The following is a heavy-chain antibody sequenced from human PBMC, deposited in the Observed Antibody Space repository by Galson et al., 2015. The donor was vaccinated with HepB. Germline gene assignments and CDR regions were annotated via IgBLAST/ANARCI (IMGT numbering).Heavy chain of an antibody. D-gene: IGHD1-26*01. V-gene: IGHV3-30*18. J-gene: IGHJ4*02. Sequence: SLRLSCAASGFTFSSYGMHWVRQAPGKGLEWVAVISYDESNKYYADSVKGRFTISRDNSKNALYLQMNSLRAEDTAVYYCAKGRGAKWELLSLGDYWGQGTLVTVSS. CDR1: GFTFSSYG. CDR2: ISYDESNK. CDR3: AKGRGAKWELLSLGDY.